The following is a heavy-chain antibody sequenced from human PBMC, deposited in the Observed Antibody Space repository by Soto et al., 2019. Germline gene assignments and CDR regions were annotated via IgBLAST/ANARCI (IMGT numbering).Heavy chain of an antibody. J-gene: IGHJ6*02. V-gene: IGHV1-18*04. CDR3: ARGMHSGSYYYSYYGMDV. CDR2: ISAYNGNT. CDR1: GYTFTSYG. Sequence: ASVKVSCKASGYTFTSYGISWVRQAPGQGLEWMGWISAYNGNTNYAQTLQGRVTMTTDTSTSTAYMELRSLRSDDTAVYYCARGMHSGSYYYSYYGMDVWGQGTTVTVSS. D-gene: IGHD1-26*01.